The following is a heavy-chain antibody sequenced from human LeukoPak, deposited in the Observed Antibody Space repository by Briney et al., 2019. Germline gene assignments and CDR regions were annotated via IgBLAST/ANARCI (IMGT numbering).Heavy chain of an antibody. CDR2: ISQNGGEK. J-gene: IGHJ4*01. CDR1: GFTFRDYG. D-gene: IGHD6-13*01. CDR3: ARDGTAAGLYFDL. Sequence: PGGSLRLSCAVTGFTFRDYGMNWVGQAPGNVLERVSSISQNGGEKSYVDSVKGRFTISRDNPKNSLYLRMSSLRAEDTAVYYCARDGTAAGLYFDLWGQGTLVTVSS. V-gene: IGHV3-7*01.